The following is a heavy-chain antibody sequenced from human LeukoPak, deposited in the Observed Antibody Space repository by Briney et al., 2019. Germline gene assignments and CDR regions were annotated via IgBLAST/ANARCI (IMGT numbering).Heavy chain of an antibody. CDR2: INHSGST. Sequence: SETLSLTCAVYGGSFSGYYWSWIRQPPGKGLEWIGEINHSGSTNYNPSLKSRVIISVDKSKNQFSLKLNSVTAADTAVYYCARDRREYSSSWYAFDYWGQGTLVTVSS. CDR3: ARDRREYSSSWYAFDY. V-gene: IGHV4-34*01. J-gene: IGHJ4*02. D-gene: IGHD6-13*01. CDR1: GGSFSGYY.